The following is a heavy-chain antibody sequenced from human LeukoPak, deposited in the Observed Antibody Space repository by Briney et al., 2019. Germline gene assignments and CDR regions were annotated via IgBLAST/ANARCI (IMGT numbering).Heavy chain of an antibody. J-gene: IGHJ4*02. CDR3: ARGTSYRRNYGDFGY. D-gene: IGHD1-7*01. Sequence: SETLSLTCAVYGGSFSGYYWSWIRQPPGKGLEWIGEINHSGSTNYNPSLKSRVTISVDTSKNQFSLKLSSVTAADTAVYYCARGTSYRRNYGDFGYWGQGTLVTVSS. CDR1: GGSFSGYY. CDR2: INHSGST. V-gene: IGHV4-34*01.